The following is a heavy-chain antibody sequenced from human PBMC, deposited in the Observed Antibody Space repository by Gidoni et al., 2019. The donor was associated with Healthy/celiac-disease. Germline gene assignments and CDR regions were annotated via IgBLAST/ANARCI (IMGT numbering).Heavy chain of an antibody. V-gene: IGHV3-23*01. CDR3: AKGKSRNYYDSSGYYHY. J-gene: IGHJ4*02. Sequence: EVQLLESGGGLVQPGGSLRLSCAASGCTVSSYAMSWVSQAPGKGLEWVSAISGSGGSTYYADSVKGRFTISRDNSKNTLYLQMNSLRAEDTAVYYGAKGKSRNYYDSSGYYHYWGQGTLVTVSS. D-gene: IGHD3-22*01. CDR2: ISGSGGST. CDR1: GCTVSSYA.